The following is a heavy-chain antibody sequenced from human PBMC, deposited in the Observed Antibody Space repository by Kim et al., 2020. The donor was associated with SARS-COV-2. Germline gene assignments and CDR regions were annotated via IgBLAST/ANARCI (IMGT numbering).Heavy chain of an antibody. Sequence: GKGNTKYSKTFQGRVNITRDTSASTAYMELSSLRSADTAVYYCALTTVTTWGQGTLVTVSS. V-gene: IGHV1-3*01. D-gene: IGHD4-17*01. J-gene: IGHJ5*02. CDR3: ALTTVTT. CDR2: GKGNT.